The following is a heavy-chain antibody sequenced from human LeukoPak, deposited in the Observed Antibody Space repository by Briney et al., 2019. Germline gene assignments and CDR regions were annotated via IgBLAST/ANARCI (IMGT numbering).Heavy chain of an antibody. J-gene: IGHJ6*02. D-gene: IGHD6-13*01. Sequence: PSETLSLTCAVYGGSFSGYYWSWIRQPPGKGLEWIGEINHSGSTNYNPSLKSRVTISVDTSKNQFSLKLGSVTAADTAVYYCARDGYSSSWYPYYYYGMDVWGQGTTVTVSS. V-gene: IGHV4-34*01. CDR3: ARDGYSSSWYPYYYYGMDV. CDR2: INHSGST. CDR1: GGSFSGYY.